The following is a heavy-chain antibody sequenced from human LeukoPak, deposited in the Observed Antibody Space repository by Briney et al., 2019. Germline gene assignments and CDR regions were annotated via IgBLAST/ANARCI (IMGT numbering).Heavy chain of an antibody. J-gene: IGHJ4*02. V-gene: IGHV1-3*01. CDR1: GYTFTSYA. D-gene: IGHD3-10*01. Sequence: GASMKVSCKASGYTFTSYAMHWVRQAPGQRLEWMGWINAGNGNTKYSQKFQGRVTITRDTSASTAYMELSSLRSEDTAVYYCARGIYYYGSGSYYNVPFDYWGQGTLVTVSS. CDR2: INAGNGNT. CDR3: ARGIYYYGSGSYYNVPFDY.